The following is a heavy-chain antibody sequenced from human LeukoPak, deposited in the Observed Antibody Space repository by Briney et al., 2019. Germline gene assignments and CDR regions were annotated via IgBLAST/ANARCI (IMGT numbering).Heavy chain of an antibody. J-gene: IGHJ6*03. CDR1: GGPISSYY. Sequence: PSETLSLTCTVSGGPISSYYWSWIRQPAGKGLEWIGRIYTSGSTNYNPSLKSRVTMSVDTSKNQFSLKLSSVTAADTAVYYCARDRPDYGDYYYYYYYMDVWGKGTTVTVSS. V-gene: IGHV4-4*07. D-gene: IGHD4-17*01. CDR3: ARDRPDYGDYYYYYYYMDV. CDR2: IYTSGST.